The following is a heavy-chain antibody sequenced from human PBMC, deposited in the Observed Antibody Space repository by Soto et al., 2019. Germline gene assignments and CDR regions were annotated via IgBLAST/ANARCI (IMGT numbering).Heavy chain of an antibody. CDR3: ARVGERWQYFDWFYYFDS. J-gene: IGHJ4*02. V-gene: IGHV4-59*11. CDR2: VYYSGSS. Sequence: PSETLSLTCTFSGCSIVGRYWGWIRQPPGKGLEWIGYVYYSGSSTSNPSLKSRVTMSADTSKNQLSLKVRSVTAADTAVYYCARVGERWQYFDWFYYFDSWGQGALVTVS. CDR1: GCSIVGRY. D-gene: IGHD3-9*01.